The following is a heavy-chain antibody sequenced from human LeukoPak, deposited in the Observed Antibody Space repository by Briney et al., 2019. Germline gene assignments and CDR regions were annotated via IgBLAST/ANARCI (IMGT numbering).Heavy chain of an antibody. Sequence: GGSLRLSCAASGFTFSSYAMHWVRHAPGKGLEWVAVISYDGSNKYYADSVKGRFTISRDNSKNTLYLQMNSLRAEDTAVYYCARAEFIAAPARLWGQGTLVTVSS. CDR1: GFTFSSYA. V-gene: IGHV3-30-3*01. D-gene: IGHD6-6*01. J-gene: IGHJ4*02. CDR3: ARAEFIAAPARL. CDR2: ISYDGSNK.